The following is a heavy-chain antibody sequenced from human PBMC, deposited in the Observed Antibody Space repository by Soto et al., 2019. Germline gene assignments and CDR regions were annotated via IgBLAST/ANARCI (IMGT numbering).Heavy chain of an antibody. V-gene: IGHV3-74*01. Sequence: EVQLVESGGGLVQPGKALRLSCAASGFTFSKYWMHWVRQAPGKGPVWVSYISGDGTTTDYADSVKGRFTISRDNAKNTLYLQMDSLRVEDTAVYYCAIQDCTNDVCLEAAVTVGGALEYWGQAPRSPSPQ. J-gene: IGHJ4*01. CDR2: ISGDGTTT. CDR1: GFTFSKYW. D-gene: IGHD2-8*01. CDR3: AIQDCTNDVCLEAAVTVGGALEY.